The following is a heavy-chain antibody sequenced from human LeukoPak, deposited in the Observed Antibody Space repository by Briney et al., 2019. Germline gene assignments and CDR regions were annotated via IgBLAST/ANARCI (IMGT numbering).Heavy chain of an antibody. D-gene: IGHD6-19*01. CDR2: ISSSSSYI. V-gene: IGHV3-21*01. J-gene: IGHJ4*02. CDR1: GFTSSSYS. CDR3: AREYEVAVAGGFDY. Sequence: GGSLRLSCAASGFTSSSYSMNWVRQAPGKGLEWVSSISSSSSYIYYADSVKGRFTISRDNAKNSLYLQMNSLRAEDTAVYYCAREYEVAVAGGFDYWGQGTLVTVSS.